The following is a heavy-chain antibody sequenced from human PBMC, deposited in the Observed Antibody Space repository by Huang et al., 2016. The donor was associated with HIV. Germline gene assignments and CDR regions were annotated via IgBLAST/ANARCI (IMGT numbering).Heavy chain of an antibody. D-gene: IGHD1-7*01. Sequence: VESGGRSVQPGGSIRLSCVGSTFTFGAYWMSWVRQPPGKGLGWVANIKQDESEKYYVDSVKGRFNISRDNAKKVLFLQMDNLTVDDTAIYFCATKTAAMDIWGQGTTVTVSS. CDR2: IKQDESEK. CDR3: ATKTAAMDI. V-gene: IGHV3-7*01. CDR1: TFTFGAYW. J-gene: IGHJ6*02.